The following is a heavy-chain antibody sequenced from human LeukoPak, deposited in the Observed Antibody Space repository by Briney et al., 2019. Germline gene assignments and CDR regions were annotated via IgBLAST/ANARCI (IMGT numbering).Heavy chain of an antibody. V-gene: IGHV3-21*01. CDR2: ISRSSNYI. D-gene: IGHD1-26*01. CDR1: GFTFSTFG. J-gene: IGHJ2*01. Sequence: GGSLRLSCAASGFTFSTFGMNWVRQAPGKGLEWVSSISRSSNYIYYADSMKGRFTISRDNAMNSLYLQMNSLRAEDTAVHYCARDGDVSGWYFDLWGRGTLVTVSS. CDR3: ARDGDVSGWYFDL.